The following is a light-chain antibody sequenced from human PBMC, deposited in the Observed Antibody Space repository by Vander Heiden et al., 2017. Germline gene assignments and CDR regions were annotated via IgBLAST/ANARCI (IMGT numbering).Light chain of an antibody. J-gene: IGKJ2*01. CDR2: AAS. V-gene: IGKV1-39*01. CDR3: QQCDSTPYT. Sequence: DIQMTQSPSSLSASVGDRVTITCRASQSINTYLNWYQQKPGKAPKLLIYAASSLQSGVPSRFSGSGSGTDFTLTISRLQPEDFAIYYCQQCDSTPYTFGPGTKLEIK. CDR1: QSINTY.